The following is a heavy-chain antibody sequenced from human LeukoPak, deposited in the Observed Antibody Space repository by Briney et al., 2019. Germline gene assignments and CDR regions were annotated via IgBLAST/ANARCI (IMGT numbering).Heavy chain of an antibody. Sequence: SETLSLTCAVSGGSISSGGYSWSWIRQPPGKGLEWIGYIYHSGSTYYNPSLKSRVTISVDSSKNQFSLKLSSVTAADTAVYYCARVAVYCSSTSCADAFDIWGQGTMVTVSA. V-gene: IGHV4-30-2*01. J-gene: IGHJ3*02. CDR2: IYHSGST. CDR3: ARVAVYCSSTSCADAFDI. D-gene: IGHD2-2*01. CDR1: GGSISSGGYS.